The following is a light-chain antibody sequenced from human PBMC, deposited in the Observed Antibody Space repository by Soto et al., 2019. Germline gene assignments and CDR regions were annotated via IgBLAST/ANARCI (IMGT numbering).Light chain of an antibody. J-gene: IGLJ3*02. CDR1: SSDLGGYNY. CDR3: SSYTSSSTWV. Sequence: QSALTQPASVSGFPGQSITISCTGTSSDLGGYNYVSWYHQHPGKAPKLMIYDVSNRPSGVSNRFSGSKSGNTASLTISGLQAEDEADYYCSSYTSSSTWVFGGGTKLTVL. V-gene: IGLV2-14*01. CDR2: DVS.